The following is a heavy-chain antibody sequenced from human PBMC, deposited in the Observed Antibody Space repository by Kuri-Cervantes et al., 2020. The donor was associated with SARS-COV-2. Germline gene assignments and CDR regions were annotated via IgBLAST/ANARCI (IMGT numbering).Heavy chain of an antibody. J-gene: IGHJ4*02. D-gene: IGHD5-18*01. CDR1: GFIFSDDY. V-gene: IGHV3-30*18. CDR2: ISYDGSSK. CDR3: AKDQGDSYGISYFDY. Sequence: GGSLRLSCTASGFIFSDDYMTWIRQAPGKGLEWVAVISYDGSSKYYADSVKGRFTISRDNSKNTLYLQMNSLRAEDTAVYYCAKDQGDSYGISYFDYWGQGTLVTVSS.